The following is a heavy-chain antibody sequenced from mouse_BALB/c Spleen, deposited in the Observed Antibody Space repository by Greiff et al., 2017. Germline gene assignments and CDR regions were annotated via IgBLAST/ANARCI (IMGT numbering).Heavy chain of an antibody. CDR3: ARARAYDYDWFAY. CDR2: IYPGNGGT. V-gene: IGHV1-12*01. Sequence: QVQLQQSGAELVRSGASVKMSCKASGYTFTSYNMHWVKQTPGQGLEWIGYIYPGNGGTNYNQKFKGKATLTADTSSSTAYMQISSLTSEDSAVYFCARARAYDYDWFAYWGQGTLVTVSA. J-gene: IGHJ3*01. CDR1: GYTFTSYN. D-gene: IGHD2-4*01.